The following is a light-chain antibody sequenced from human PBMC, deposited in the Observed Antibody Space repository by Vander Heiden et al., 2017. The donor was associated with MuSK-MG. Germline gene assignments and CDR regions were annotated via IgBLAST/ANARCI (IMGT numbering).Light chain of an antibody. CDR2: GNS. CDR1: SSNIGAGYD. CDR3: QSYDSSLSGWV. J-gene: IGLJ3*02. Sequence: QSVLTQPPSVSGAPGQRVTISCTGSSSNIGAGYDVHWYQPLPGTAPKLLIYGNSNRPSGVPDRFSGSKSGTSATLAITGLQAEDGADYYCQSYDSSLSGWVFGGGTKL. V-gene: IGLV1-40*01.